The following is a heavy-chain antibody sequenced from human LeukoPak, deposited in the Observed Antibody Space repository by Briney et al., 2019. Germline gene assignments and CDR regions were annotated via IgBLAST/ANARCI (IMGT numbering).Heavy chain of an antibody. CDR1: GFTVSRYA. CDR2: IDIGGGTT. CDR3: ARDRSGTYF. V-gene: IGHV3-23*01. Sequence: PGGSLRLTCAASGFTVSRYAMSWVRQAPGMGLQLVSAIDIGGGTTYSADSVKGRFTISRDNSKNTLYLQMNGLRADDTAVYYCARDRSGTYFWGQGSLVTVSS. J-gene: IGHJ4*02. D-gene: IGHD1-26*01.